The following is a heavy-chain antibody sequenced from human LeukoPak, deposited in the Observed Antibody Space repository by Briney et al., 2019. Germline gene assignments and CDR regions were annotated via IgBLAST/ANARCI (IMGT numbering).Heavy chain of an antibody. Sequence: GESLKISCKGSGYSFTSYWIGWVRQMPGKGLEWMGIIYPGDSDTRYSPSFQGQVTISADKSISTAYLQWSSLKASDTAMYYCARHGTYYDILSPPDYWSQGTLVTVSS. J-gene: IGHJ4*02. CDR1: GYSFTSYW. CDR3: ARHGTYYDILSPPDY. D-gene: IGHD3-9*01. V-gene: IGHV5-51*01. CDR2: IYPGDSDT.